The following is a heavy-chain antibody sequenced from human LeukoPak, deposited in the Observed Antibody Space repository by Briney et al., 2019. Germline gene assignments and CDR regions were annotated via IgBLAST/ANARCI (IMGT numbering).Heavy chain of an antibody. J-gene: IGHJ3*02. CDR3: ARAVVTADSDAFDI. CDR1: GYTFTNYG. CDR2: ISAYNGNT. V-gene: IGHV1-18*01. D-gene: IGHD2-21*02. Sequence: GASVKVSCKASGYTFTNYGISWVRQAPGQGLGWMGRISAYNGNTKYAQKLQGRVTMTTDTSTSTAYMELRSLRSDDTAVYYCARAVVTADSDAFDIWGQGTMVTVSS.